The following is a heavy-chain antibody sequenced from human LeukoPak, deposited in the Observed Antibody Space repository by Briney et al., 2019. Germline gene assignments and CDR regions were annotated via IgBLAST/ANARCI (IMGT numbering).Heavy chain of an antibody. CDR2: IYHSGST. D-gene: IGHD2-15*01. CDR1: GYSISSGYY. J-gene: IGHJ4*02. V-gene: IGHV4-38-2*01. Sequence: SSETPSLTCAVSGYSISSGYYWGWIRQPPGKGLEWIGSIYHSGSTYYNPSLKSRVTISVDTSKNQFSLKLSSVTAADTAVYYCARRYCSGGSCYIGYWGQGTLVTVSS. CDR3: ARRYCSGGSCYIGY.